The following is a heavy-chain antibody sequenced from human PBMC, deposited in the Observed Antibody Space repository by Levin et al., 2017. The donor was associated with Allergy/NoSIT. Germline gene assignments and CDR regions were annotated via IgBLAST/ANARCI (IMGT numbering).Heavy chain of an antibody. CDR1: GDSISNSRYF. Sequence: PSETLSLTCIVSGDSISNSRYFWGWIRQPPGKGLDWIGSINYSGSTYYNPSLESRVTISVDTSKNLFSLKLTSVTAADTAVYYCAKHRGYFDSSAYYGLDQWGPGTLVTVSS. V-gene: IGHV4-39*01. D-gene: IGHD3-22*01. J-gene: IGHJ4*02. CDR3: AKHRGYFDSSAYYGLDQ. CDR2: INYSGST.